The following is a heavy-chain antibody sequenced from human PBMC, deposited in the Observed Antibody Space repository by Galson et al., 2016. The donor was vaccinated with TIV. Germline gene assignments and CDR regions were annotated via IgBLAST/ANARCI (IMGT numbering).Heavy chain of an antibody. V-gene: IGHV1-69*13. J-gene: IGHJ6*02. CDR3: AKCRNTAMDTYSYYYGLDV. Sequence: SVKVSCKASGDTFSSFVISWVRQAPGQGLEWMGGIIPLFGEARYAQKFQGRVTISADESTSTVYMELSGLRSGDTAMYYCAKCRNTAMDTYSYYYGLDVWGQGTTVTVSS. CDR2: IIPLFGEA. D-gene: IGHD5-18*01. CDR1: GDTFSSFV.